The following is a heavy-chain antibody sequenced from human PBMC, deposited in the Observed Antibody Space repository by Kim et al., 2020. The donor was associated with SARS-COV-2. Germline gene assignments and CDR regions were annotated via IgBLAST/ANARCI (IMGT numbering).Heavy chain of an antibody. Sequence: GGSLRLSCAASGFTFSSYSMNWVRQAPGKGLEWVSYISSSSSTIYYADSVKGRFTISRDNAKNSLYLQMNSLRAEDTAVYYCARSSLPEQLAYDYWGQGTLVTVSS. CDR2: ISSSSSTI. J-gene: IGHJ4*02. CDR1: GFTFSSYS. D-gene: IGHD6-6*01. V-gene: IGHV3-48*04. CDR3: ARSSLPEQLAYDY.